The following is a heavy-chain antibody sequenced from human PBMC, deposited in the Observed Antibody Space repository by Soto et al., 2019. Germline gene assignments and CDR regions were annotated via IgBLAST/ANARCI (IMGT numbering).Heavy chain of an antibody. J-gene: IGHJ6*02. V-gene: IGHV3-30-3*01. Sequence: SLRLSCAASGFTFSSYAMHWARQAPGKGLEWVAVISYDGSNKYYADSVKGRFTISRDNSKNTLYLQMNSLRAEDTAVYYCARAAEVRFREEAGEDYYYGMDVWGQGTTVTVSS. CDR2: ISYDGSNK. CDR1: GFTFSSYA. D-gene: IGHD3-3*01. CDR3: ARAAEVRFREEAGEDYYYGMDV.